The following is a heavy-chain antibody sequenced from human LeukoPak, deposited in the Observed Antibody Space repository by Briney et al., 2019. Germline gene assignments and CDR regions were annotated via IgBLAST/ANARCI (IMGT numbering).Heavy chain of an antibody. Sequence: GGSLRLSCAASGFAFSNYSMSWVRQAPGKGLEWLSYISSRSANIYYADSVKGRFTISRDNAKNSLYLQMNSLRAEDTAVYYCARDQTPLGSTRTTSLPDYWGQGTLVTVSS. J-gene: IGHJ4*02. CDR1: GFAFSNYS. V-gene: IGHV3-48*01. CDR2: ISSRSANI. CDR3: ARDQTPLGSTRTTSLPDY. D-gene: IGHD1-1*01.